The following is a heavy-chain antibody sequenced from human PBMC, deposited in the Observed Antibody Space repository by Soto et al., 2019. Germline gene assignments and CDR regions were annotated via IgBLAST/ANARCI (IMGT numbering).Heavy chain of an antibody. Sequence: PGGSLRLSCAASGFTFSSYGMHWVRQAPGKGLEWVAVIWYDGSNKYYADSVKGRFTISRDNSKNTLYLQMNSLRAEDTAVYYCARFEVATSFDYWGQGALVTVSS. J-gene: IGHJ4*02. CDR1: GFTFSSYG. CDR3: ARFEVATSFDY. D-gene: IGHD5-12*01. V-gene: IGHV3-33*01. CDR2: IWYDGSNK.